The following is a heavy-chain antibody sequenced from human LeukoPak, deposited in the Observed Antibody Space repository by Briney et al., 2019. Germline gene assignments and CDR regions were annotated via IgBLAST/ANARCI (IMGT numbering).Heavy chain of an antibody. J-gene: IGHJ4*02. V-gene: IGHV3-23*01. CDR1: GFTFTNYA. CDR3: ATGASIVGTSGDY. D-gene: IGHD2-21*01. Sequence: GGSLRLSCAASGFTFTNYAMTWVRQAPGKGLEWVSAISDGAGSTYYADSLKGRFTISRDNSKNTLFLQMISLRTEDKAVYYCATGASIVGTSGDYWGQGTLVTVSS. CDR2: ISDGAGST.